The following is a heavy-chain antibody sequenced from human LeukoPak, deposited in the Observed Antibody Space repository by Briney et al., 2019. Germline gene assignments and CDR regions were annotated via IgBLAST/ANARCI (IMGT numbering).Heavy chain of an antibody. CDR2: IKSKTDGWTT. Sequence: PGGSLRLSCAASGFTFSNAWMSWVRQAPGNGLEWVGRIKSKTDGWTTDYAAPVKGRFTISRDDSKNTLYLQMNSLKTEDTAVFYCTTGVDTYFDYWGQGTLVTVSS. J-gene: IGHJ4*02. D-gene: IGHD3-10*01. CDR1: GFTFSNAW. CDR3: TTGVDTYFDY. V-gene: IGHV3-15*01.